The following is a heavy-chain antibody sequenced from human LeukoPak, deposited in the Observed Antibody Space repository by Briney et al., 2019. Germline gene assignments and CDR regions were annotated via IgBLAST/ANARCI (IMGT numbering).Heavy chain of an antibody. V-gene: IGHV1-46*01. CDR1: GYTFTSCY. CDR3: AREELSYDFWSGYYPYYYYGMDV. J-gene: IGHJ6*02. D-gene: IGHD3-3*01. CDR2: NSPSDGST. Sequence: ASVKISCKASGYTFTSCYMHCVRQAPGQWLELMGINSPSDGSTSYAQKFQGRVTMTRDTSTSTVYMELSSLRSEDTAVYYCAREELSYDFWSGYYPYYYYGMDVWGQGTTVTVSS.